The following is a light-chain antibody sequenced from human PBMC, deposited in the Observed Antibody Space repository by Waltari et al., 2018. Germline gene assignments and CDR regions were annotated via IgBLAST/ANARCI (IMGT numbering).Light chain of an antibody. CDR3: SSYTSSSVYV. Sequence: QSALTQPASVSGSPGQSLTISCTGTTSDVGGYNHVSWYQQHPGKAPKLMIYDVSKRPSGVSNRFSGSKSGNTASLTISGLQAEDEADYYCSSYTSSSVYVFGTGTKVTVL. V-gene: IGLV2-14*01. CDR2: DVS. J-gene: IGLJ1*01. CDR1: TSDVGGYNH.